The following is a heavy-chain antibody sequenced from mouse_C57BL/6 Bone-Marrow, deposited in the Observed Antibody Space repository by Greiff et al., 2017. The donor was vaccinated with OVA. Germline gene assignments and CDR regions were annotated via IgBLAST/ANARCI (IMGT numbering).Heavy chain of an antibody. CDR3: ARGGGQLRPWFAY. V-gene: IGHV1-19*01. Sequence: EVQLQQSGPVLVKPGASVKMSCKASGYTFTDYYMNWVKQSHGKSLEWIGVINPYNGGTSYNQKFTGKATLTVDKTSSTAYMERNSLTSEDSAVYYFARGGGQLRPWFAYWGQGTLVTVSA. CDR1: GYTFTDYY. D-gene: IGHD3-2*02. CDR2: INPYNGGT. J-gene: IGHJ3*01.